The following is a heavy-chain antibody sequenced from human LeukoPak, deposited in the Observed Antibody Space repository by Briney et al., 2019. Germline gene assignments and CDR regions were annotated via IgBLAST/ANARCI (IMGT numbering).Heavy chain of an antibody. CDR1: GFTFSSYS. CDR3: ARDLGIVVVVAAADY. J-gene: IGHJ4*02. V-gene: IGHV3-21*01. Sequence: PGESLRLSCAASGFTFSSYSMNWVRQAPGKGLEWVSSISSIRSYIYYADSVKGRFTISRDNAKNSLYLQMNSLRAEDTAVYYCARDLGIVVVVAAADYWGQGTLVSVSP. D-gene: IGHD2-2*03. CDR2: ISSIRSYI.